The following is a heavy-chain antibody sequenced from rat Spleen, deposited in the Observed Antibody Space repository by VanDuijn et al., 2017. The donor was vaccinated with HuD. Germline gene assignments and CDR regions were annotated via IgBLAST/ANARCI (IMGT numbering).Heavy chain of an antibody. V-gene: IGHV5-7*01. CDR3: TTVFDY. CDR2: ISYDGSRT. J-gene: IGHJ2*01. CDR1: GFTFSDYN. Sequence: EVQLVESGGGLVQPGRSLKLSCAASGFTFSDYNMAWVRQAPTKGLEWVSTISYDGSRTYYRDSVKGRFTISRDNAKSTLYLQMNSLRSEDTATYYCTTVFDYWGQGVMVTVSS.